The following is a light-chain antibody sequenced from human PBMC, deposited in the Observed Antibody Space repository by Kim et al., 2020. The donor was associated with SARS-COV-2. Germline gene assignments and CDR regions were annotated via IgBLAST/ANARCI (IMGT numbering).Light chain of an antibody. V-gene: IGKV1-5*01. CDR3: KQYNSFSWT. Sequence: DIQMTQSPSTLSASVGDRVTITCRASQSISGWLAWYQQKPGKAPKLLIYDASNLESGVPSRFSGSGSGTEFTLTISSLQPDDFASYYCKQYNSFSWTFGQGTKVDIK. CDR2: DAS. CDR1: QSISGW. J-gene: IGKJ1*01.